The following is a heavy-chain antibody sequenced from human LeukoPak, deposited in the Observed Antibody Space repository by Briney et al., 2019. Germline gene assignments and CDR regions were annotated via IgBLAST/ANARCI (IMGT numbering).Heavy chain of an antibody. CDR1: GFTFSNYG. CDR2: ISYDGNTK. Sequence: PGGSPRLSCAASGFTFSNYGMHWVRQAPGKGLEWVAVISYDGNTKYYADSVKGRFTFSRDNSRNTLYLQMNSLRAEDTAIFYCAKEGSSGFIDSWGQGTLDTVSS. D-gene: IGHD6-19*01. V-gene: IGHV3-30*18. J-gene: IGHJ4*02. CDR3: AKEGSSGFIDS.